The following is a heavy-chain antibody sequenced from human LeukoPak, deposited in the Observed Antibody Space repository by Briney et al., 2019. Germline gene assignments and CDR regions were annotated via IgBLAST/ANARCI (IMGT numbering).Heavy chain of an antibody. Sequence: ASVKVSCKASGGTFISYAISWVRQAPGQGLEWMGGIIPIFGTANYAQKFQGRVTITADESTSTAYMELSSLRSEDTAVYYCARDSTAIDAFDIWGQGTMVTVSS. CDR3: ARDSTAIDAFDI. D-gene: IGHD5-18*01. V-gene: IGHV1-69*13. CDR2: IIPIFGTA. CDR1: GGTFISYA. J-gene: IGHJ3*02.